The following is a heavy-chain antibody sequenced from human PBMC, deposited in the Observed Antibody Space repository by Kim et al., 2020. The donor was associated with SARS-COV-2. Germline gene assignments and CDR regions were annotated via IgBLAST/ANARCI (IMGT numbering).Heavy chain of an antibody. CDR1: GFTFSSYA. J-gene: IGHJ4*02. Sequence: GGSLRLSCAASGFTFSSYAMHWVRQAPGKGLEWVAVISYDGSNKYYADSVKGRFTISRDNSKNTLYLQMNSLRAEDTAVYYCARPSTVGAYYFDYWVQGTLVTVSS. CDR2: ISYDGSNK. V-gene: IGHV3-30-3*01. CDR3: ARPSTVGAYYFDY. D-gene: IGHD1-26*01.